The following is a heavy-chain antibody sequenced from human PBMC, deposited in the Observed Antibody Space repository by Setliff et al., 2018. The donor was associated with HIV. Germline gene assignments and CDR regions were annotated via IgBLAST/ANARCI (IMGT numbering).Heavy chain of an antibody. D-gene: IGHD5-12*01. J-gene: IGHJ4*02. CDR1: GYTFTSYG. CDR3: ARIGYSGYDFAYGLDY. Sequence: AASVKVSCKASGYTFTSYGISWVRQAPGQGLEWMGWISAYNGNTNYAQKLQGRVTMTTDTSTSTAYMELRSLRSDDTAVYYCARIGYSGYDFAYGLDYWGQGTLVTVSS. CDR2: ISAYNGNT. V-gene: IGHV1-18*01.